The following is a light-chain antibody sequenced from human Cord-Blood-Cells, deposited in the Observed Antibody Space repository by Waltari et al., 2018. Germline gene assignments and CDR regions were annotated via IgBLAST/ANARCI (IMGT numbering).Light chain of an antibody. CDR2: EGS. J-gene: IGLJ2*01. CDR1: SSHVGSYNL. Sequence: QSALTQPASVSGSPGQSLTISCTGTSSHVGSYNLVSWYQQHPGKAPRLMIYEGSKRPSGVSNRFSGSKSGNTASLTISGLQAEDEADYYCCSYAGRDVVFGGGTKLTVL. V-gene: IGLV2-23*01. CDR3: CSYAGRDVV.